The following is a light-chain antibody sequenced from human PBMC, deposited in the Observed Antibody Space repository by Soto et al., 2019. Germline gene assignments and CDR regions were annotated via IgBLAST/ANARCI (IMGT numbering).Light chain of an antibody. CDR1: QSVSSN. Sequence: EIVITQSPATPSVSPGGGVNLSFRASQSVSSNLAWYQQKPGPAPRLLIYGASTRATGIPARFSGSGSGTEFTLTISRLEPDDFAVYYCKQRSNSITFGQGTRLEIK. J-gene: IGKJ5*01. V-gene: IGKV3-15*01. CDR2: GAS. CDR3: KQRSNSIT.